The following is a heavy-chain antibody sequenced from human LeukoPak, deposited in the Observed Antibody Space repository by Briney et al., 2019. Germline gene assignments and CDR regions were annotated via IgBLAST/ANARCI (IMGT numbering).Heavy chain of an antibody. V-gene: IGHV3-21*04. D-gene: IGHD2-15*01. CDR3: ARGLGDYSDD. J-gene: IGHJ4*01. Sequence: GGSLRLSCAASGFTFSTYSMNWVRQAPGKGLEWVSSISTSGTYIYYADSLKGRFTISRDNAKNSLYLQMNSLRAEDTAVYYCARGLGDYSDDWG. CDR2: ISTSGTYI. CDR1: GFTFSTYS.